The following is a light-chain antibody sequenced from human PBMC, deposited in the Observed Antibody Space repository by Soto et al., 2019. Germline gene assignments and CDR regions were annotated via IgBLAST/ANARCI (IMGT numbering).Light chain of an antibody. V-gene: IGLV4-60*03. CDR3: ETWDTNTVI. CDR2: VESSGTY. CDR1: SGHSSYI. Sequence: QLVLTQSSSASACLGSSVKLTCTLSSGHSSYIIAWHHHQPGKAPRYLMKVESSGTYNKGSGVPDRFSGSGSGADRYLTISNLQSEDEADYYCETWDTNTVIFGGGTKLTVL. J-gene: IGLJ2*01.